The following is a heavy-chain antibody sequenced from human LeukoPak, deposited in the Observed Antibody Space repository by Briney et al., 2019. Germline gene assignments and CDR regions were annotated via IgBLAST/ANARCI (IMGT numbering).Heavy chain of an antibody. CDR3: AKDSALGIYSSGWYPFDY. Sequence: PGGSLRLSCAASGFTFTSYAMSWVRQAPGKGLDWVSTISGSGGGTYYADSVKGRFTLSRDNSKNTLFLQMNSLRPEDTAIYYCAKDSALGIYSSGWYPFDYWGQGTLVTVSS. V-gene: IGHV3-23*01. CDR2: ISGSGGGT. CDR1: GFTFTSYA. D-gene: IGHD6-19*01. J-gene: IGHJ4*02.